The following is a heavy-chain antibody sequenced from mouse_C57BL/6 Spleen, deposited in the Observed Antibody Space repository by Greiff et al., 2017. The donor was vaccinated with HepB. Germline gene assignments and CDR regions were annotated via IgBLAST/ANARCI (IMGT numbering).Heavy chain of an antibody. CDR1: GFTFSDYG. V-gene: IGHV5-17*01. D-gene: IGHD2-3*01. Sequence: DVMLVESGGGLVKPGGSLKLSCAASGFTFSDYGMHWVRQAPEKGLEWVAYISSGSSTIYYADTVKGRFTISRDNAKNTLFLQMTSLRSEDTAMYYCARQRWLLPFDYWGQGTTLTVSS. CDR3: ARQRWLLPFDY. CDR2: ISSGSSTI. J-gene: IGHJ2*01.